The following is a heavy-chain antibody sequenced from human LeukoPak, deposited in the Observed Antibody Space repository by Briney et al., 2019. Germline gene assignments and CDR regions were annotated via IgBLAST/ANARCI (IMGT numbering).Heavy chain of an antibody. J-gene: IGHJ6*02. D-gene: IGHD3-10*01. V-gene: IGHV1-69*04. CDR2: IIPILGIA. CDR1: GGTFSSYA. CDR3: AGGYGSGSYYDPYYYYGMDV. Sequence: GSSVKVSCKASGGTFSSYAISWVRQAPGQGLEWMGRIIPILGIANNAQTFQGSVTITADKSTSTAYMELSSLRSEDTAVYYCAGGYGSGSYYDPYYYYGMDVWGQGTTVTVSS.